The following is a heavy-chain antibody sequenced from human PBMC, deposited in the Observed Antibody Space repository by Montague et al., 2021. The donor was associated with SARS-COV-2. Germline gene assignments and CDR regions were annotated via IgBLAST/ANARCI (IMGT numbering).Heavy chain of an antibody. CDR1: GTSFSGYY. J-gene: IGHJ6*03. CDR2: ISQSGNT. CDR3: ARLGDGIVPSPILGLGPYYSFYYMDV. D-gene: IGHD2-2*02. Sequence: SETLSLTCAVHGTSFSGYYWSWIRQPPGKGLEWIGEISQSGNTKYNPSLQSRVSISLDTSRNQSSLKVSSVTAADTAIYYCARLGDGIVPSPILGLGPYYSFYYMDVWGKGTTVTVSS. V-gene: IGHV4-34*01.